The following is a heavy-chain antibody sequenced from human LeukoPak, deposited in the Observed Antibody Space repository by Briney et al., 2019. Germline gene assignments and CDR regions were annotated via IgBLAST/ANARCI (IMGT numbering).Heavy chain of an antibody. CDR2: IHYSGST. CDR3: ARGDSSGSDYFDY. D-gene: IGHD6-19*01. CDR1: GGSISSSSYY. V-gene: IGHV4-39*01. Sequence: PSETLSLTCTVSGGSISSSSYYWGWIRQPPGKGLEWIGSIHYSGSTYYNPSLKSRVTISVDTSKNQFSLKLSSVTAADTAVYYCARGDSSGSDYFDYWGQGTLVTVSS. J-gene: IGHJ4*02.